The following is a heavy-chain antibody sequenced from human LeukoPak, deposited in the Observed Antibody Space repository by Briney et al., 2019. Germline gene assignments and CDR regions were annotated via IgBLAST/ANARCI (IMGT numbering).Heavy chain of an antibody. CDR2: IYHSGST. Sequence: SETLSLTCAVSGGSISSGGYSWSWIRQPPGKGLEWIGYIYHSGSTYYNPSLKSRVTISVDRSKNQFSLKLSSVTAEDTAVYYCAKSPYDSSGYYYEFFGNYYYYYGMDVWGQGTTVTVSS. CDR3: AKSPYDSSGYYYEFFGNYYYYYGMDV. J-gene: IGHJ6*02. V-gene: IGHV4-30-2*01. CDR1: GGSISSGGYS. D-gene: IGHD3-22*01.